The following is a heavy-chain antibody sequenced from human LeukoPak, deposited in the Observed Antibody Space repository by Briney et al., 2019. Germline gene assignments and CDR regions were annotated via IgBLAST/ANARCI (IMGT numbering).Heavy chain of an antibody. CDR1: GFTFSSYG. CDR2: ISYDGSNK. V-gene: IGHV3-30*18. Sequence: GGSLRLSCAASGFTFSSYGMHWARQAPGKGLEWVAVISYDGSNKYYADSVKGRFTISRDNSKNTLYLQMNSLRAEDTAVYYCAKERVRSRIVCNWFDPWGQGTLVTVSS. D-gene: IGHD3-16*02. J-gene: IGHJ5*02. CDR3: AKERVRSRIVCNWFDP.